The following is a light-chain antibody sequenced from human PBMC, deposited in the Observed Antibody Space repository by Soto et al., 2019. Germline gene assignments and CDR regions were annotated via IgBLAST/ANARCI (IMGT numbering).Light chain of an antibody. CDR2: DVS. J-gene: IGLJ2*01. CDR3: SSYTSSSTLDVV. CDR1: SSDVGGYNY. Sequence: QSVLTQPASVSGSPGQSITISCTGTSSDVGGYNYVSWYQQHPVKAPKLMIYDVSNRPSGVSNRFSGSKSGNTASLTISGRQAEDEAEYYCSSYTSSSTLDVVFGGGTKLTVL. V-gene: IGLV2-14*01.